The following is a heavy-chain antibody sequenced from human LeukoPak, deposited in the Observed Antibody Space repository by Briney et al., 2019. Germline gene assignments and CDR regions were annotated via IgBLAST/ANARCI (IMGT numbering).Heavy chain of an antibody. CDR2: IIPILGIA. J-gene: IGHJ4*02. Sequence: SVRVSCKASGGTFSSYAISWVRQAPGQGLGWMGRIIPILGIANYAQKFQGRVTITADKSTSTAYMELSSLRSEDTAVYYCARDRSPYSIVTPPTGLDYWGQGTLVTVSS. V-gene: IGHV1-69*04. CDR1: GGTFSSYA. D-gene: IGHD4-23*01. CDR3: ARDRSPYSIVTPPTGLDY.